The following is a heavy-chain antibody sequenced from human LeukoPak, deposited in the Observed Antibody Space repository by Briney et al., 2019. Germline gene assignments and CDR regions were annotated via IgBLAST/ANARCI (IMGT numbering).Heavy chain of an antibody. D-gene: IGHD1-7*01. CDR1: GFTLSSYG. CDR2: ISYDGSSK. V-gene: IGHV3-30*18. J-gene: IGHJ4*02. Sequence: GGSLRLSCAASGFTLSSYGMHWVRQAPGKGLEWVAVISYDGSSKCYADSVKGRFTIYRDNPKNTLYLQMNSLRAEDTAVFYCAKDIEYNWNYVDYWGQGTLVTVSS. CDR3: AKDIEYNWNYVDY.